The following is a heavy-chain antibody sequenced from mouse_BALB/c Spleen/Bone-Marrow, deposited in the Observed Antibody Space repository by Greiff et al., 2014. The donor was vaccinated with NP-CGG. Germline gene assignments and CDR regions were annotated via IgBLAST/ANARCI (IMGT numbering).Heavy chain of an antibody. CDR3: APRSRYFDV. Sequence: VQLQQSGPALMKPGASVKISCKASGYSFTSYYMHWVKQSHGKSLEWIGYIAPFSGGTGYNQKFKGKATLTVYKSSSTASIHLSSLTSEDTAVYYCAPRSRYFDVWGAGTTGTVSA. CDR1: GYSFTSYY. CDR2: IAPFSGGT. V-gene: IGHV1S135*01. J-gene: IGHJ1*01.